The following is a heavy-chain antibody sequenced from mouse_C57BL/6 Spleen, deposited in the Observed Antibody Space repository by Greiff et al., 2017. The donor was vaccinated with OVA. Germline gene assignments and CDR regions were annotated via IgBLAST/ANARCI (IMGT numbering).Heavy chain of an antibody. D-gene: IGHD3-2*02. CDR3: AKDGSGDWFAY. Sequence: VQLQQSGAELVRPGSSVKLSCKASGYTFTSYWMDWVKQRPGQGLEWIGNIYPSDSETDYNQKFKDKATLTVDKSSSTAYMQLSSLTSEDSAVYYCAKDGSGDWFAYWGQGTLVTVSA. CDR1: GYTFTSYW. V-gene: IGHV1-61*01. J-gene: IGHJ3*01. CDR2: IYPSDSET.